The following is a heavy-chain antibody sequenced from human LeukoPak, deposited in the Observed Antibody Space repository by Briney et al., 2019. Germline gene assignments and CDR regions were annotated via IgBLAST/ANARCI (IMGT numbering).Heavy chain of an antibody. CDR2: MNTDVSST. Sequence: GGSLRLSCAGSGFTLSSYWMHWVRQAPGKGPVWVSRMNTDVSSTRYADFVKGRFTISRDNAKSTVYLQMNSLRADDTAEYYCARGTGNFYDSSGYYFLDSWGQGTLITVAS. J-gene: IGHJ5*01. D-gene: IGHD3-22*01. CDR3: ARGTGNFYDSSGYYFLDS. V-gene: IGHV3-74*01. CDR1: GFTLSSYW.